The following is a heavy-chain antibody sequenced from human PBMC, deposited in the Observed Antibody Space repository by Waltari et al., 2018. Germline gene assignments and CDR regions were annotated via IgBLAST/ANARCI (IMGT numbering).Heavy chain of an antibody. V-gene: IGHV4-30-2*01. J-gene: IGHJ5*02. D-gene: IGHD3-22*01. CDR3: AREYYYDSSGYLNWFDP. Sequence: QLQLQESGSGLVKPSQTLSLTCAVSGGSISSGGYSWSWIRQPPGKGLEWIGYIYHSGSTYYTPSLKSRVTISVDRSKNQFSLKLSSVTAADTAVYYCAREYYYDSSGYLNWFDPWGQGTLVTVSS. CDR1: GGSISSGGYS. CDR2: IYHSGST.